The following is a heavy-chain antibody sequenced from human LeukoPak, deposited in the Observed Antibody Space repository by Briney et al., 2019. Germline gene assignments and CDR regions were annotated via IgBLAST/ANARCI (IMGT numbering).Heavy chain of an antibody. V-gene: IGHV3-7*01. CDR2: IKTDGSQI. D-gene: IGHD7-27*01. Sequence: GGSLRLSCAASGFTFSSYAMTWVRQAPGKGLEWAANIKTDGSQIYYVDSVKGRFTISRDNAKNSLYLQMNSLRAEDTAVYYCARDLNWETYWGQGTLVSVSS. J-gene: IGHJ4*02. CDR1: GFTFSSYA. CDR3: ARDLNWETY.